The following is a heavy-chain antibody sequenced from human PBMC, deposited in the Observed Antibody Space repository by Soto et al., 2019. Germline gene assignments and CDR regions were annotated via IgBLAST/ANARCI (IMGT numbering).Heavy chain of an antibody. J-gene: IGHJ4*02. CDR3: ARDSGSGSYINAFDY. D-gene: IGHD3-10*01. CDR2: IYSGGST. Sequence: GGSLRLSCAASGFTVSSNYMSWVRQAPGKGLKWVSVIYSGGSTYYADSVKGRFTISRDNSKNTLYLQMNSLRAEDTALYYCARDSGSGSYINAFDYWGQGTLVTVSS. V-gene: IGHV3-66*01. CDR1: GFTVSSNY.